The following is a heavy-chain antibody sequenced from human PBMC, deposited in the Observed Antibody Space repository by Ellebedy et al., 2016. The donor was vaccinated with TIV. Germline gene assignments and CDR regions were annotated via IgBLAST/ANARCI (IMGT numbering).Heavy chain of an antibody. J-gene: IGHJ5*02. V-gene: IGHV3-53*01. CDR2: INSDGSA. Sequence: GGSLRLSCAAFGFSVSDNYMSWVRQAPGKGLEWVSVINSDGSAYYADSVKGRFTISRDNSKNTVYLQLNSLRAADTAVYYCARDWWGLGVSWGQGTLVTVSS. CDR3: ARDWWGLGVS. D-gene: IGHD2-21*02. CDR1: GFSVSDNY.